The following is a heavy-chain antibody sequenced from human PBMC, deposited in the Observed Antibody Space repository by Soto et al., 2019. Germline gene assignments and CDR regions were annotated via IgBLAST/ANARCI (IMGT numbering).Heavy chain of an antibody. CDR1: GGSLSSGGYS. J-gene: IGHJ4*02. D-gene: IGHD3-22*01. Sequence: ASETLSLTCAVSGGSLSSGGYSWSWLRQPPGKGLEWIGYIYHSGSTYYNPSLKSRVTISVDRSKNQFSLKLSSVTAADTAVYYCARGGVDYYDSSGYYFSPYYFDYWGQGTLVTVSS. CDR3: ARGGVDYYDSSGYYFSPYYFDY. V-gene: IGHV4-30-2*01. CDR2: IYHSGST.